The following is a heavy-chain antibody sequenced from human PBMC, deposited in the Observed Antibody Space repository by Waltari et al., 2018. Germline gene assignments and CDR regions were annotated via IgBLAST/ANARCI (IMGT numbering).Heavy chain of an antibody. CDR3: ARGQDSSGYYRNWFDP. D-gene: IGHD3-22*01. Sequence: QVNLVGSGGGVVQPGRSLRLSCAASGISFSSYAMHWVRQAPGKGLEWVAVMSYDGSNRYYAESVTGCFTISRDNSNITLYLQMNSLRPDDTAVYYFARGQDSSGYYRNWFDPWGQGTLVTVSS. CDR1: GISFSSYA. CDR2: MSYDGSNR. V-gene: IGHV3-30*01. J-gene: IGHJ5*02.